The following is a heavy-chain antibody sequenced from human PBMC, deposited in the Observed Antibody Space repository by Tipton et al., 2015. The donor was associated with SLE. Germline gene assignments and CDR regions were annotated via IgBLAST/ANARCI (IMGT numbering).Heavy chain of an antibody. Sequence: LTCTVSGGSISSYYWSWIRQPPGKGLEWIGSIYYSGSTYYNPSLKSRVTISVDTSKNQFSLKLSSVTAADTAVYYCARAQPYCSSTSCYFDYWGQGTLVTVSS. D-gene: IGHD2-2*01. J-gene: IGHJ4*02. CDR1: GGSISSYY. V-gene: IGHV4-39*01. CDR3: ARAQPYCSSTSCYFDY. CDR2: IYYSGST.